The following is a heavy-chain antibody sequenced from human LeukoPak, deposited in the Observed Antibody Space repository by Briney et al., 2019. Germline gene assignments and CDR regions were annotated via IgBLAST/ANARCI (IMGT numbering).Heavy chain of an antibody. CDR1: GFTFSSYA. Sequence: AGGSLRLSCAASGFTFSSYAMSWVRQAPGKGLEWVSAISGSGGSTYYADSVKGRFTISRDNSKNTLYLQMNSLRAEDTAVYYCAKVMKYYDILTGALGYWGQGTLVTVSS. V-gene: IGHV3-23*01. D-gene: IGHD3-9*01. CDR2: ISGSGGST. J-gene: IGHJ4*02. CDR3: AKVMKYYDILTGALGY.